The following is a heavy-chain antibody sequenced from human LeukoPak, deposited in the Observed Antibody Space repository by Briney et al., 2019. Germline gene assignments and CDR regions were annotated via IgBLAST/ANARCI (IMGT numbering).Heavy chain of an antibody. Sequence: GGSLRLSCAASRFTFSSYGMHWVRQAPGKGLEWMAVISYDGSIKYYADSVEGRFTISRDNSKNTLYLQMNSLRTEDTAVYYCAKDPFDYSNYPHTAGFDYWGQGTLVTVSS. CDR3: AKDPFDYSNYPHTAGFDY. D-gene: IGHD4-11*01. J-gene: IGHJ4*02. CDR1: RFTFSSYG. V-gene: IGHV3-30*18. CDR2: ISYDGSIK.